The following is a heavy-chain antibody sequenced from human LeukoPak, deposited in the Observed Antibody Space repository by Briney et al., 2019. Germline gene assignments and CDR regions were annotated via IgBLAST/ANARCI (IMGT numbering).Heavy chain of an antibody. CDR3: TGDLRPGGTDI. CDR2: MSYTKDTV. J-gene: IGHJ6*02. V-gene: IGHV3-9*01. D-gene: IGHD1-1*01. CDR1: GFTFTGHA. Sequence: GMSLRLSCAASGFTFTGHAMHWIRQAPGKGLEWVSGMSYTKDTVDYADSVKDRFTVSRDDAKSTSFLQMNSLRPEDTAFYFCTGDLRPGGTDIWGQGTTVTVSS.